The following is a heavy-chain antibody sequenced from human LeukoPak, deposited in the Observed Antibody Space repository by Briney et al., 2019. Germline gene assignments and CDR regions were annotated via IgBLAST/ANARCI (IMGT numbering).Heavy chain of an antibody. CDR3: ASYYDSSSDAFDI. CDR1: GYSFTSYR. V-gene: IGHV5-51*01. Sequence: GESLKISCKGSGYSFTSYRIGWVRQMPGKGLEWMGIIYPGDSDTRYSPSFQGQVTISADKSISTAYLQWSSLKASDTAMYYCASYYDSSSDAFDIWGQGTMVTVSS. CDR2: IYPGDSDT. D-gene: IGHD3-22*01. J-gene: IGHJ3*02.